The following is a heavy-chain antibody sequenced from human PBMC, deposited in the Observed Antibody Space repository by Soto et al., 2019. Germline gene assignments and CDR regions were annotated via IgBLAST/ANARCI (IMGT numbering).Heavy chain of an antibody. CDR1: EFAFSTHA. CDR2: ISFDGTNK. V-gene: IGHV3-30-3*01. D-gene: IGHD2-21*02. CDR3: SASRDYNWFDP. Sequence: GGSLRLSCAASEFAFSTHAMHWVRQAPGEGLEWVAVISFDGTNKYYADSVKGRSTISRDNSRSTLYLQMNSLRIEDTAVYYCSASRDYNWFDPWGQGTLVTVSS. J-gene: IGHJ5*02.